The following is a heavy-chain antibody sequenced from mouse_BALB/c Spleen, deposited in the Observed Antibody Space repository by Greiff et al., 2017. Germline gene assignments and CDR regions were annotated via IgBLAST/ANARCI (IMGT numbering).Heavy chain of an antibody. D-gene: IGHD2-10*01. J-gene: IGHJ4*01. V-gene: IGHV2-9*02. CDR2: IWAGGST. CDR1: GFSLTSYG. Sequence: VKLVESGPGLVAPSQSLSITCTVSGFSLTSYGVHWVRQPPGKGLEWLGVIWAGGSTNYNSALMSRLSISKDNSKSQVFLKMNSLQTDDTAMYYCATAYYGNAMDYWGQGTSETVSS. CDR3: ATAYYGNAMDY.